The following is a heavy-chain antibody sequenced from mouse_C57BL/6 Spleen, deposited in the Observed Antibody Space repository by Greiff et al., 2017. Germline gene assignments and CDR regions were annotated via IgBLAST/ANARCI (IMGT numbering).Heavy chain of an antibody. J-gene: IGHJ1*03. CDR2: INYDGSST. Sequence: EVKLMESEGGLVQPGSSMKLSCTASGFTFSDYYMAWVRQVPEKGLEWVANINYDGSSTYYLDSLKSRFIISRDNAKNILYLQMSSLKSEDTATYYCARDLYGNYGYFDVWGTGTTVTVSS. CDR1: GFTFSDYY. D-gene: IGHD2-1*01. V-gene: IGHV5-16*01. CDR3: ARDLYGNYGYFDV.